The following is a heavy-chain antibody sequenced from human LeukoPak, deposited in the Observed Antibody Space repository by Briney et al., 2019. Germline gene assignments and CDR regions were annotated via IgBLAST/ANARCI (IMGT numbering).Heavy chain of an antibody. CDR3: ARDNDYVWGSYRPFDY. Sequence: GGSLRLSCAASGFTFSSYSMNWVRQAPGKGLEWVSSISSSSSYIYYADSVKGRFTISRDNAKNSLYLQMNSLRAEDTAVYYCARDNDYVWGSYRPFDYWAREPWSPSPQ. CDR2: ISSSSSYI. D-gene: IGHD3-16*02. J-gene: IGHJ4*02. CDR1: GFTFSSYS. V-gene: IGHV3-21*01.